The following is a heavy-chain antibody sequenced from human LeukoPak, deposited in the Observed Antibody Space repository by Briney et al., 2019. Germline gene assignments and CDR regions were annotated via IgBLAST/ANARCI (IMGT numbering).Heavy chain of an antibody. J-gene: IGHJ4*02. Sequence: PSETLSLTCTVSGGSISSSSYYWGWIRQPPGKGLEWIGYIYYSGSANYNPSLKSRVTISVDTSKNQFSLKLSSVTAADTAVYYCARGIAAPHLDFDYWGQGTLVTVSS. D-gene: IGHD6-13*01. CDR3: ARGIAAPHLDFDY. CDR2: IYYSGSA. V-gene: IGHV4-61*05. CDR1: GGSISSSSYY.